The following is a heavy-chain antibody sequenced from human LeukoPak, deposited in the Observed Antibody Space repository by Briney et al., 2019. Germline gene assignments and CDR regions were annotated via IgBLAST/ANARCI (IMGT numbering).Heavy chain of an antibody. J-gene: IGHJ4*02. CDR1: GFTFSSYA. V-gene: IGHV3-66*01. CDR2: IYSGGST. D-gene: IGHD3-10*01. Sequence: PGGSLRLSCAASGFTFSSYAMSWVRQAPGKGLEWVSVIYSGGSTYYADSVKGRFTISRDNSKNTLYLQMNSLRAEDTAVYYCASPYYYGSGSYFDYWGQGTLVTVSS. CDR3: ASPYYYGSGSYFDY.